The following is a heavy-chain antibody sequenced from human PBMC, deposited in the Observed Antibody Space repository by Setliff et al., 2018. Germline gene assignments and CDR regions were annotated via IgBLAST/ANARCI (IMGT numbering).Heavy chain of an antibody. Sequence: SETLSLTCTVSGGSINSGVYYWGWIRQPPGKGLEWIGRIYHGGDTYYNASLKSRLTISVDTSKNQFSLKLTSVTAADTAVYYCARSHHLVLTNWFDAWGQGIRVTVSS. CDR1: GGSINSGVYY. D-gene: IGHD1-26*01. V-gene: IGHV4-39*07. J-gene: IGHJ5*02. CDR3: ARSHHLVLTNWFDA. CDR2: IYHGGDT.